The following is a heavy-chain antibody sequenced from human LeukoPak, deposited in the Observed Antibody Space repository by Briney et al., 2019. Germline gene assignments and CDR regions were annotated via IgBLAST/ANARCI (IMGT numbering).Heavy chain of an antibody. J-gene: IGHJ5*02. V-gene: IGHV4-38-2*02. CDR3: ARGRGIVVVPAAPRRRNWFDP. D-gene: IGHD2-2*01. Sequence: SETLSLTCTVSGYSISSGYYWGWIRQPPGKGLEWIGSIYHSGSTYYNPSLKSRVTISVDTSKNQFSLKLSSVTAADTAVYYCARGRGIVVVPAAPRRRNWFDPWGQGTLVTVSS. CDR1: GYSISSGYY. CDR2: IYHSGST.